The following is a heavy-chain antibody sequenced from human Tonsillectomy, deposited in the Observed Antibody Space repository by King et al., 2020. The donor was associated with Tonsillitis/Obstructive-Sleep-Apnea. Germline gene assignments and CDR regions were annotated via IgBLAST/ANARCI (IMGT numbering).Heavy chain of an antibody. J-gene: IGHJ4*02. Sequence: VQLQESGPGLVKPSETLSLTCTVSGGSISSYYWSWIRQPPGKGLEWIGYIYYSGNTNYNPSLKSRVTISVDTSKNQFSLKLSSVTAADTAVYYCASLSGSYYFDYWGQGTLVTVSS. CDR3: ASLSGSYYFDY. D-gene: IGHD1-26*01. V-gene: IGHV4-59*08. CDR2: IYYSGNT. CDR1: GGSISSYY.